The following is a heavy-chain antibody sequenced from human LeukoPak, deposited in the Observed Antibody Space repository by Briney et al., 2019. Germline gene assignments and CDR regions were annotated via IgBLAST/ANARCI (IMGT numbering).Heavy chain of an antibody. V-gene: IGHV1-2*02. CDR1: GYTFTGYY. CDR2: INPNSGGI. J-gene: IGHJ5*02. CDR3: ARGPFRNVDTAMVASRFDP. Sequence: ASVKVSCKASGYTFTGYYMHWVRQAPGQGLVWMGWINPNSGGINYAQKFQGRVTMTRDTSITTAYMELSRLRSDDTAVYYCARGPFRNVDTAMVASRFDPWGQGTLVTVSS. D-gene: IGHD5-18*01.